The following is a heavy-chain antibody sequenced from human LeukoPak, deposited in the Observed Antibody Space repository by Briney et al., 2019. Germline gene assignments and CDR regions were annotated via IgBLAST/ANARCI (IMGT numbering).Heavy chain of an antibody. CDR2: INSDGSRI. J-gene: IGHJ4*02. CDR3: AKVREIMFRGPQDY. D-gene: IGHD3-16*01. CDR1: GFTFSSYW. V-gene: IGHV3-74*01. Sequence: GGSLRLSCAASGFTFSSYWMHWVRQAPGKGLVWVSRINSDGSRISYADSVKGRFTISRDNAKNTLYLQMNSLRAEDTAMYYCAKVREIMFRGPQDYWGQGTLVTVSS.